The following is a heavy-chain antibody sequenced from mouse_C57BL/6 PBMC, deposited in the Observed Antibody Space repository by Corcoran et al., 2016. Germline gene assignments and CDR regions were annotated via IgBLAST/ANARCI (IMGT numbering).Heavy chain of an antibody. CDR1: GFSLSTSGMG. V-gene: IGHV8-12*01. CDR3: ARSIYYYGSRGSYYFDY. J-gene: IGHJ2*01. CDR2: IYWDDDK. D-gene: IGHD1-1*01. Sequence: QVTLKESGPGILQSSQTLSLTCSFSGFSLSTSGMGVSWIRQPSGKGLEWLAHIYWDDDKRYNPSLKSRLTISKATSRNQVFLKITSVDTADTATYYCARSIYYYGSRGSYYFDYWGQGTTLTVSS.